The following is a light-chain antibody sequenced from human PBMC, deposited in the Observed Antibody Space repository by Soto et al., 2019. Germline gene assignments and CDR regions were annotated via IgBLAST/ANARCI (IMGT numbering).Light chain of an antibody. CDR3: QQYNDWPPKYT. J-gene: IGKJ2*01. CDR2: GAS. Sequence: EIVMTQSPATLSVSPGERATLSCRASQSVNSNLAWYQQKPGQAPRLLIYGASTRATGIPARFSGSGSGTEFTLTISSLQSEDFAVYYCQQYNDWPPKYTFGQGTKLEIK. V-gene: IGKV3-15*01. CDR1: QSVNSN.